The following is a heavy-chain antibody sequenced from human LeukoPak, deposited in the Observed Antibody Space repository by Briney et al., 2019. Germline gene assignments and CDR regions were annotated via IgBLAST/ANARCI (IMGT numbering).Heavy chain of an antibody. CDR2: IWYDGSNK. J-gene: IGHJ4*02. V-gene: IGHV3-33*01. CDR3: ATSYYYDSSGYYSDY. CDR1: GFTFSSYG. Sequence: PGGSLRLSCAASGFTFSSYGMHWVRRAPGKGLEWVAVIWYDGSNKYYADSVKGRFTISRDNSKNTLYLQMNSLRAEDTAVYYCATSYYYDSSGYYSDYWGQGTLVTVSP. D-gene: IGHD3-22*01.